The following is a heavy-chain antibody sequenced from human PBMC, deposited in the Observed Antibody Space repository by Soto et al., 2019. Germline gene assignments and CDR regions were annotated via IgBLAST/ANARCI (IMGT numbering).Heavy chain of an antibody. Sequence: SETLTLTCTVSGGSISSSSYYWGWIRQPPGKGLEWIGSIYYSGSTYYNPSLKSRVTISVDTSKNQFSLKLSSVTAADTAVYYCARQGGIFGVLDRWFDPXGQGTLVTVSS. CDR2: IYYSGST. J-gene: IGHJ5*02. CDR1: GGSISSSSYY. D-gene: IGHD3-3*01. V-gene: IGHV4-39*01. CDR3: ARQGGIFGVLDRWFDP.